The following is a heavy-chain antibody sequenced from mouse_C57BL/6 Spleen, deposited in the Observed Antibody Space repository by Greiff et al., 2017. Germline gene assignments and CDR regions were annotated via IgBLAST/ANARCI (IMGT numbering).Heavy chain of an antibody. Sequence: VQLQQPGAELVMPGASVKLSCKASGYTFTSYWMHWVKQRPGQGLEWIGEIDPSDRYTNYNQKFKGKSTLTVDKSSSTAYMQLSSLTSEASAVYYCASYYYGSSPFAYWCQGTLVTVSA. V-gene: IGHV1-69*01. CDR1: GYTFTSYW. CDR2: IDPSDRYT. CDR3: ASYYYGSSPFAY. J-gene: IGHJ3*01. D-gene: IGHD1-1*01.